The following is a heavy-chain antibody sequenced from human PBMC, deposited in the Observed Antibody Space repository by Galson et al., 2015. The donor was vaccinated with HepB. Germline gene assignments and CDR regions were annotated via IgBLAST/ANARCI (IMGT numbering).Heavy chain of an antibody. CDR3: AKASQKLQYQLLLRSAEYFHH. V-gene: IGHV3-23*01. CDR1: GFTFSSYA. Sequence: SLRLSCAASGFTFSSYAMSWVRQAPGKGLEWVSAISGSGGSTYYADSVKGRFTISRDNSRNTLYLQMNSLRAEDTAVYYCAKASQKLQYQLLLRSAEYFHHCGQGTLVTVSS. J-gene: IGHJ1*01. CDR2: ISGSGGST. D-gene: IGHD2-2*01.